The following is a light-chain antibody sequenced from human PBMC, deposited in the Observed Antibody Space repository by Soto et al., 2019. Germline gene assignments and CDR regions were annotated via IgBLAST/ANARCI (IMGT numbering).Light chain of an antibody. CDR3: QQRSNWPQT. Sequence: EIVLTQSPGTLSLSPGERATLSCRASQSVSSNYLAWCQQKPGQAPRLLIYDASNRATGIPARFSGSGSGTDFTLTISSLEPEDFAVYYCQQRSNWPQTFGQGTKVEIK. CDR2: DAS. CDR1: QSVSSNY. V-gene: IGKV3-11*01. J-gene: IGKJ1*01.